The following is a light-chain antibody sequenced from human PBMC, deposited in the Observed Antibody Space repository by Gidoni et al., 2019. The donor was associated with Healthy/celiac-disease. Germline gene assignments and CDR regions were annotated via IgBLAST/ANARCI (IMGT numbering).Light chain of an antibody. CDR3: NSRDSSGNYWV. Sequence: SSELTQDPAVSVAVGQTVRITCQGDSLRNYYASWYQQKPGQAPVLVIYGKNNRPSGIPDRFSGSSSGNTASLTITGAQAEDEADYYCNSRDSSGNYWVFGGGTKLTVL. V-gene: IGLV3-19*01. CDR1: SLRNYY. J-gene: IGLJ3*02. CDR2: GKN.